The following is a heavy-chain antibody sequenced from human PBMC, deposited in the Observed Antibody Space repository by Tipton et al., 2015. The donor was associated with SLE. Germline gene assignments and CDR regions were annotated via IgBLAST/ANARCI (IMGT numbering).Heavy chain of an antibody. CDR3: ARELGRIDRGAFDI. D-gene: IGHD2/OR15-2a*01. V-gene: IGHV3-66*01. CDR1: GFTFRNYD. J-gene: IGHJ3*02. CDR2: IYSGGST. Sequence: GSLRLSCAASGFTFRNYDMSWVRQAPGKGLEWVSVIYSGGSTYYADSVKGRFTISRDNSKNTLYLQMNSLRAEDTAVYYCARELGRIDRGAFDIWGQGTMVTVSS.